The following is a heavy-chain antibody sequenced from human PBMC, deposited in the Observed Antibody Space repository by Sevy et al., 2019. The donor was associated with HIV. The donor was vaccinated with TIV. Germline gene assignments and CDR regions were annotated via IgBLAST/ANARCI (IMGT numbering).Heavy chain of an antibody. D-gene: IGHD2-15*01. CDR1: GFTFSSYA. CDR2: ISGRGGST. CDR3: AKAPPGHCSSGSCPRAYYYYGMDV. J-gene: IGHJ6*02. V-gene: IGHV3-23*01. Sequence: GGSLTLSCAASGFTFSSYAMNWVRQAPGKGLEWVSAISGRGGSTSYADSVEGRFTISRDTSKNRLYLQMNSLRAEDTAVYYCAKAPPGHCSSGSCPRAYYYYGMDVWGQGTTVTVSS.